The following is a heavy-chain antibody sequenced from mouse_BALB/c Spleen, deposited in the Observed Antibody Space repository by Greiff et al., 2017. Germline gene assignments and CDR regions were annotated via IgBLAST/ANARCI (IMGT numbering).Heavy chain of an antibody. J-gene: IGHJ2*01. D-gene: IGHD1-1*01. Sequence: EVKLVESGGGLVKPGGSLKLSCAASGFTFSSYAMSWVRQTPEKRLEWVASISSGGSTYYPASVKGRFTISRDNARNNLYLQMSSLRSEDTAMYYCARGGSGSPFDYWGQGTTVTVSS. CDR1: GFTFSSYA. CDR3: ARGGSGSPFDY. CDR2: ISSGGST. V-gene: IGHV5-6-5*01.